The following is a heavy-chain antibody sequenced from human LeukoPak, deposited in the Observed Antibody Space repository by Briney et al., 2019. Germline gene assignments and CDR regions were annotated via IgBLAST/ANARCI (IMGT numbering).Heavy chain of an antibody. CDR1: GFTFSSYA. CDR2: ISGSGGST. V-gene: IGHV3-23*01. D-gene: IGHD2-8*01. Sequence: PGGSLRLSCAASGFTFSSYAMSWVRQAPGKGLEWVSAISGSGGSTYYADSVKGRFTISRDNSKNTLYLPMNSLRHEDTDVYYCEKDRRYCTNGVCYGPFDYWGQGTLVTVSS. J-gene: IGHJ4*02. CDR3: EKDRRYCTNGVCYGPFDY.